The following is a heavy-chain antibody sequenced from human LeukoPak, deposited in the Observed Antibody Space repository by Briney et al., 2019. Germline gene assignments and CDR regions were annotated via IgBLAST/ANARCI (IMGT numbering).Heavy chain of an antibody. V-gene: IGHV3-23*01. CDR3: ASPGTTGTYDAFDI. D-gene: IGHD1-1*01. CDR1: GFTFSSYA. CDR2: ISGSGGST. Sequence: GGSLRLSCAASGFTFSSYAMSWVRQAPGKGLEWVSVISGSGGSTYYADSVKGRFTISRDNSKNTLYLQMISLRVEDTAVYYCASPGTTGTYDAFDIWGQGTMVTVSS. J-gene: IGHJ3*02.